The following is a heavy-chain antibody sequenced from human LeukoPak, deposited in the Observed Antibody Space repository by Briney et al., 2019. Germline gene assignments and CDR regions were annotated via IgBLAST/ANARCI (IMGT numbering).Heavy chain of an antibody. Sequence: SVKVSCKASGGTFSSYAISWVRQAPGQGLEWMGGIIPIFGTANYAQKLQGRVTITADESTSTAYMELSSLRSEDTAVYYCARLANQLLYGHFDYWGQGTLVTVSS. CDR1: GGTFSSYA. V-gene: IGHV1-69*13. CDR2: IIPIFGTA. D-gene: IGHD2-2*01. CDR3: ARLANQLLYGHFDY. J-gene: IGHJ4*02.